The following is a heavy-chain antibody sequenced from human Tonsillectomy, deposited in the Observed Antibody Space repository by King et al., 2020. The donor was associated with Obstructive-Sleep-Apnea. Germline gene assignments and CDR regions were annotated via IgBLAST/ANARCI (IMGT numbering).Heavy chain of an antibody. Sequence: VQLVESGGGLVQPGGSLRLSCAASGFTVSSNYMSWVRQAPGKGLEWVSVIYSGGSTYYADSVKGRFTISRDNSKNTLYLQMNSLRAEDTAVYYCARSIVVVPAATVNLYYYYGMDVWGQGTTVTVSS. V-gene: IGHV3-66*01. CDR2: IYSGGST. CDR3: ARSIVVVPAATVNLYYYYGMDV. J-gene: IGHJ6*02. D-gene: IGHD2-2*01. CDR1: GFTVSSNY.